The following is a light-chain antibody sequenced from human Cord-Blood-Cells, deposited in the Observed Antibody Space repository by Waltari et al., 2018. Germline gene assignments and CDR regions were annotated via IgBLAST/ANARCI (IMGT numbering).Light chain of an antibody. J-gene: IGKJ4*01. CDR2: LGS. Sequence: DIVMTQSPLSLPVTPGEPASISCRSSQSLLHSNGYNYLDWYLQKPGQSPQLLIYLGSTPASGVPDRFSGSGSGTDFTLKISRVEAEDVGVYYCMQALQTPVTFGGGTKVEIK. V-gene: IGKV2-28*01. CDR1: QSLLHSNGYNY. CDR3: MQALQTPVT.